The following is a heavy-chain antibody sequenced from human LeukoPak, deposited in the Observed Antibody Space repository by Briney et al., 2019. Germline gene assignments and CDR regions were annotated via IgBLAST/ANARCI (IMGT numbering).Heavy chain of an antibody. CDR2: ISGSGAST. CDR1: GVTLSTNA. Sequence: HAGGSLRLSCLTSGVTLSTNAMSWVRQAPGKGLEWISGISGSGASTYYADSVKGRFTISRDNSKNTLYLQMNSLRAEDTAVYYCAKELAEYSSSSFDYWGQGTLVTVSS. CDR3: AKELAEYSSSSFDY. V-gene: IGHV3-23*01. J-gene: IGHJ4*02. D-gene: IGHD6-6*01.